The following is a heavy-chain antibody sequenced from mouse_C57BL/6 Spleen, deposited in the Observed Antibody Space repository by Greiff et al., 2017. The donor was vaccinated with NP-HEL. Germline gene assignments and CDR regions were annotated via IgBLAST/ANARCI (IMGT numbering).Heavy chain of an antibody. CDR1: GYTFTSYW. CDR3: ARSFLVATGNFDY. D-gene: IGHD1-1*01. CDR2: IDPSDSYT. V-gene: IGHV1-69*01. Sequence: QVQLQQPGAELVMPGASVKLSCKASGYTFTSYWMHWVKQRPGQGLEWIGEIDPSDSYTNYNQKFKGKSTLTVDKSSSTAYMQLSSLTSEDSAVYYCARSFLVATGNFDYWGQGTTPTVSS. J-gene: IGHJ2*01.